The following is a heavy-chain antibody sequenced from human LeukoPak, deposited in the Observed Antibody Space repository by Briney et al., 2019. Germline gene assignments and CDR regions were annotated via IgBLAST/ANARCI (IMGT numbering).Heavy chain of an antibody. CDR1: GYTLSSYE. CDR2: ITSSGDTR. D-gene: IGHD6-19*01. J-gene: IGHJ5*01. Sequence: GGSLRLSCVASGYTLSSYEIHWVRQAPGKGLEWVSYITSSGDTRQYADSVKGRFTISRDNAKNSLYLQMNNLRAEDTAVYYCARGSSSGWFGYWGQGTLVTVSS. V-gene: IGHV3-48*03. CDR3: ARGSSSGWFGY.